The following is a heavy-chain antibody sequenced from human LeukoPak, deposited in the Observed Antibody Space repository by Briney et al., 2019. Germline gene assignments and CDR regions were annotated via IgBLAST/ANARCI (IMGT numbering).Heavy chain of an antibody. V-gene: IGHV3-48*03. CDR1: GFTFSSYE. CDR2: ISSSGSTI. J-gene: IGHJ6*04. CDR3: ARDNRDYGDYVLYYYGMDV. Sequence: GGSLRLSCAASGFTFSSYEMNWVRQAPGKGLEWVSYISSSGSTIYYADSVKGRFTISRGNAKNSLYLRMNSLRAEDTAVYYCARDNRDYGDYVLYYYGMDVWGKGTTVTVSS. D-gene: IGHD4-17*01.